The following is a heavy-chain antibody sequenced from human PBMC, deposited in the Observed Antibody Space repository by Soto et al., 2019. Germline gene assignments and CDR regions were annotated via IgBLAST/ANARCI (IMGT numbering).Heavy chain of an antibody. CDR3: ARGPSGWFGYDY. V-gene: IGHV3-74*01. CDR1: GFTFSSSR. D-gene: IGHD6-19*01. CDR2: INSGASTT. J-gene: IGHJ4*02. Sequence: EVQLVESGGGLVQPGGSLRLSCAASGFTFSSSRMHWVRQAPGKGLVWVSRINSGASTTNYADSVKGRFTISRDNAKNTLYLQMDSLTAEDTAVYYCARGPSGWFGYDYWGQGTLVTVSS.